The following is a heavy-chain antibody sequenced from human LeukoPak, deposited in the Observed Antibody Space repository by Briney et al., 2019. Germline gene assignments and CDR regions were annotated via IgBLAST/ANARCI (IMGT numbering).Heavy chain of an antibody. CDR3: ARTSPMYYDILTGSFDY. D-gene: IGHD3-9*01. Sequence: SETLSLTCTVSGGSISSSSYYWGWIRQPPGKGLEWIGSIYYSGSTYYNPSLKSRVTISVDTSKNQFSLKLSSVTAADTAVYYCARTSPMYYDILTGSFDYWGQGTLVTVSS. CDR2: IYYSGST. V-gene: IGHV4-39*07. J-gene: IGHJ4*02. CDR1: GGSISSSSYY.